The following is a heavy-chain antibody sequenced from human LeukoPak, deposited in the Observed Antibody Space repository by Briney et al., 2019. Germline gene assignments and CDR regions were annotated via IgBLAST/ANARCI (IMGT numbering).Heavy chain of an antibody. CDR2: IYSGGST. CDR1: GCTVSSNY. D-gene: IGHD5-24*01. V-gene: IGHV3-53*01. Sequence: GGSLRLSCAASGCTVSSNYMSWVRQAPGKGLEWVSVIYSGGSTYYADSVKGRFTISRDNSKNTLYLQMNSLRAEETAVYYCARATVEMATITFDYWGQGTLVTVSS. CDR3: ARATVEMATITFDY. J-gene: IGHJ4*02.